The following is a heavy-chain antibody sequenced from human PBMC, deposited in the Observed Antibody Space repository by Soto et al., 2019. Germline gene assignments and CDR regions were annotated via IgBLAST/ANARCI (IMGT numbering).Heavy chain of an antibody. CDR2: IDYSGNS. V-gene: IGHV4-30-4*01. CDR3: ASFGVASMNWFDP. Sequence: QVQLQESGPGLAETLSLTCTVSGVSITSGDYYWNWIRQSPGKGLEWIGNIDYSGNSYYNPSLKSRTSTSIDRXKNEFSLKLSSVTAADTAVYYCASFGVASMNWFDPWGQGTLVTVSS. D-gene: IGHD3-3*01. CDR1: GVSITSGDYY. J-gene: IGHJ5*02.